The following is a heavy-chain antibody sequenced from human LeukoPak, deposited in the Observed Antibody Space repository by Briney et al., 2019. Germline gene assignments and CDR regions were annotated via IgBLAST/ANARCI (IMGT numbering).Heavy chain of an antibody. V-gene: IGHV5-51*01. CDR1: GYSFSSYW. CDR2: IYPGDSDT. Sequence: GESLKISCKGSGYSFSSYWIGWVRQMPGKGLEWMGIIYPGDSDTRYSPSFQGQVTISDDKSISIAYLQWSSLKASDTAMYYCARRVNSGNYYYFDYWGQGTLVTVSS. D-gene: IGHD1-26*01. J-gene: IGHJ4*02. CDR3: ARRVNSGNYYYFDY.